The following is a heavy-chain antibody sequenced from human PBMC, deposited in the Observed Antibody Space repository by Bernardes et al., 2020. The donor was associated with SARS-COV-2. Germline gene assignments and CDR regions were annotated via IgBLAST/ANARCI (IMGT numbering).Heavy chain of an antibody. J-gene: IGHJ6*02. CDR1: GFTFSSYE. CDR3: ARAGYCSGGSCSNYYYYGMDV. V-gene: IGHV3-48*03. D-gene: IGHD2-15*01. Sequence: GGSLRLLCAACGFTFSSYEMNWVRQAPGKGLEWVSYISSSGSTIYYADSVKGRFTISRDNAKNSLYLQMNSLRAEDTAVYYCARAGYCSGGSCSNYYYYGMDVWGQGTTVTVSS. CDR2: ISSSGSTI.